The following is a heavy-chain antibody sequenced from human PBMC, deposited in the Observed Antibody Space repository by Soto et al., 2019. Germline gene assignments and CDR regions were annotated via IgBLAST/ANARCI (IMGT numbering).Heavy chain of an antibody. Sequence: QVQLQESGPGLVKPSETLSLTCTVSGGSIISYYWSWIRQPPGKGLEWIGYIYYSGSTNYNPSLKSRVTISVDTSKNQFSLKLSSVTDADTAVYYCARDLRLDYWGQGTLVTVSS. CDR3: ARDLRLDY. CDR1: GGSIISYY. D-gene: IGHD4-17*01. CDR2: IYYSGST. J-gene: IGHJ4*02. V-gene: IGHV4-59*01.